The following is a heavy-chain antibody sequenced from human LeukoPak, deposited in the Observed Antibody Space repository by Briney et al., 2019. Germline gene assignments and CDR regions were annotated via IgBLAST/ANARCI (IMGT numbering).Heavy chain of an antibody. J-gene: IGHJ4*02. D-gene: IGHD5-12*01. CDR2: IKQDGSEK. CDR1: GFTFSSYW. CDR3: ARGLQWVRLPDFDY. Sequence: PGGSLRLSCAASGFTFSSYWMSWVRQAPGKGLEWVGNIKQDGSEKYYVDSLEGRFTISRDNDKNSLYLQMNSLTAEDTAVYYCARGLQWVRLPDFDYWGQGSLVTVSS. V-gene: IGHV3-7*04.